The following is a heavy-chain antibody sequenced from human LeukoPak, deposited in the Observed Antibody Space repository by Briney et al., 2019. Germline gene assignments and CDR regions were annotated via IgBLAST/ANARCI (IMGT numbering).Heavy chain of an antibody. CDR3: AKSPYRFNALDI. D-gene: IGHD2-21*01. J-gene: IGHJ3*02. V-gene: IGHV3-23*01. Sequence: GGSLRLSCAASGFTFSTSAMTWVRQAPGKGLEWVSLISGSGGYTFYADSVKGRFTMSRDNSKNTVYLQMNSLRVEDTALYYCAKSPYRFNALDIWGQGTIVTVSS. CDR1: GFTFSTSA. CDR2: ISGSGGYT.